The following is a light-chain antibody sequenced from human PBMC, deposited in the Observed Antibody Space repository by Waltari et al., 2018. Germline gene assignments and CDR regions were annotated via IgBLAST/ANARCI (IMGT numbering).Light chain of an antibody. CDR3: LVWHSTIDHQGV. Sequence: SYVVTQSPSVSVAPGETARITCGGDNIGSKSVHWYQQRPGQAPVLVISYDSDRPSGLPERFSGSNSGNTATLTISGVEAEDEADYYCLVWHSTIDHQGVFGGGTKLTVL. CDR2: YDS. V-gene: IGLV3-21*04. CDR1: NIGSKS. J-gene: IGLJ2*01.